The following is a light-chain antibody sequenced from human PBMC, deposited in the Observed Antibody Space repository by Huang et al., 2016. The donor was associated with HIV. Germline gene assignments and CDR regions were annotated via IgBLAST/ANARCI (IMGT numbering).Light chain of an antibody. CDR1: QGISHY. CDR3: QQLDSYPVT. Sequence: IQLTQSPSSLSASVGDRVTITCRASQGISHYLAWYQQQPGKAPKLLIYDASTLYTGVPSRFIGSVSGTDFTLTISSLQPEDFATYYCQQLDSYPVTFGGGTKVDIK. CDR2: DAS. V-gene: IGKV1-9*01. J-gene: IGKJ4*01.